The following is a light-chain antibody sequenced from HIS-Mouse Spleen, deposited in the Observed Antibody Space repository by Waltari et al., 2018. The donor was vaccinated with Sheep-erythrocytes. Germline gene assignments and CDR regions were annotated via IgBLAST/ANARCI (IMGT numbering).Light chain of an antibody. V-gene: IGLV2-8*01. Sequence: QSALTQPPSASGSPGQSVTIACTGTSSDVGGYNYVSWYQQHPGKAPKPVIYESSKRPSGVPDRFSGSESGNTASLTVSGLQAEDEADYYCSSYAGSNNWVFGGGTKLTVL. CDR1: SSDVGGYNY. CDR2: ESS. J-gene: IGLJ3*02. CDR3: SSYAGSNNWV.